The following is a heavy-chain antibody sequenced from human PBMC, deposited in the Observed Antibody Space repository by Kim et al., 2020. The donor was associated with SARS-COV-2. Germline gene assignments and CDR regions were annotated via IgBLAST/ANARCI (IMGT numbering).Heavy chain of an antibody. V-gene: IGHV3-21*01. CDR2: ISSSSSYI. J-gene: IGHJ4*02. D-gene: IGHD3-22*01. Sequence: GGSLRLSCAASGFTFSSYSMNWVRQAPGKGLEWVSSISSSSSYIYYADSVKGRFTISRDNAKNSLYLQMNSLRAEDTAVYYCARRYRDSSGYYDYWGQGTLVTVSS. CDR1: GFTFSSYS. CDR3: ARRYRDSSGYYDY.